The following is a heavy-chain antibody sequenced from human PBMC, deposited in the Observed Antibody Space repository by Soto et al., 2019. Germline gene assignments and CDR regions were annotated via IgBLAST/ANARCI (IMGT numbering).Heavy chain of an antibody. J-gene: IGHJ4*02. Sequence: ASVKVSCKASGFTFTRSVHWARQARGQRLEWMGWINPSDGNRNFAQKFEDRVTMTTATSTNTVFLELRSLKSDDTAIYYCARDRLRGYDSSGFYSWGQGTMVTVSS. D-gene: IGHD3-22*01. CDR1: GFTFTRS. CDR3: ARDRLRGYDSSGFYS. CDR2: INPSDGNR. V-gene: IGHV1-18*01.